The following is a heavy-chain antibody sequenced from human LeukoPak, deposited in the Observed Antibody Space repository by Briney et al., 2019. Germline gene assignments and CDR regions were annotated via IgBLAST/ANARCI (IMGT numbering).Heavy chain of an antibody. CDR3: ARDVVVVPAAHYGMDV. CDR2: IWYDGSNK. D-gene: IGHD2-2*01. Sequence: PGRPLRLSCAASGFTFNRYGMHWVPQAPGKGLEGVADIWYDGSNKYYADSVKGRFTISRDNSKNTLYLQMNSLRAEDTAVYYCARDVVVVPAAHYGMDVWGKGTTVTVSS. V-gene: IGHV3-33*01. J-gene: IGHJ6*04. CDR1: GFTFNRYG.